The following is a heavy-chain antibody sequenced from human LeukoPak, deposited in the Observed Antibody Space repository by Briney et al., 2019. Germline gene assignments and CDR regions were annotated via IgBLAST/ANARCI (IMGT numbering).Heavy chain of an antibody. CDR3: ASRAGYTGSWSAFDY. J-gene: IGHJ4*02. D-gene: IGHD6-13*01. CDR2: INTEGTGT. V-gene: IGHV3-74*01. Sequence: GGSLRLSCAGAGFAFNSYWVHWVRQAPGKGLVWVARINTEGTGTDYADSVRGRFTLSRDNSKNSLYLQMNSLRAEDTAVYYCASRAGYTGSWSAFDYWGQGTLVTVSS. CDR1: GFAFNSYW.